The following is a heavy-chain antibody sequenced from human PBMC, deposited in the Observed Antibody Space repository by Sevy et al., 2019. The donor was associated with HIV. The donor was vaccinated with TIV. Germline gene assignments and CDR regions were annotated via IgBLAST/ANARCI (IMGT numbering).Heavy chain of an antibody. CDR1: GFTFDDYA. D-gene: IGHD2-15*01. V-gene: IGHV3-9*01. CDR3: AKDIGSSPYYYYGMDV. Sequence: GGSLRLSCAASGFTFDDYAMHWVRQAPGKGLEWVSGISWNSGSIGYADSVKGRFTISRDNAKNSLYLQMNSLRAEDTALYYCAKDIGSSPYYYYGMDVWGQGTTVTVSS. CDR2: ISWNSGSI. J-gene: IGHJ6*02.